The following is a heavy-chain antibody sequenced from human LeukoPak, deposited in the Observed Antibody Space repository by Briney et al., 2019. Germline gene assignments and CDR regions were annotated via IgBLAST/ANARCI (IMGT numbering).Heavy chain of an antibody. V-gene: IGHV3-21*01. Sequence: GGSLRLSCAASGFTFSSTWMSWVRQAPGKGLAWVSSISSSSSYISYADSVKGRFTISRDNAKNSLYLQMNSLRAEDTAVYYCARENVAAGDYWGQGTLVTVSS. CDR2: ISSSSSYI. D-gene: IGHD6-13*01. J-gene: IGHJ4*02. CDR3: ARENVAAGDY. CDR1: GFTFSSTW.